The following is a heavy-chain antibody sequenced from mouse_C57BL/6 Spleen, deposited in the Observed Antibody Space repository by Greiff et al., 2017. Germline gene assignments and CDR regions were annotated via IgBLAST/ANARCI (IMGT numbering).Heavy chain of an antibody. V-gene: IGHV5-6*01. Sequence: EVQVVESGGDLVKPGGSLKLSCAASGFTFSSYGMSWVRQTPDKRLEWVATISSGGSYTYYPDSVKGRFTISRDNAKNTLYLQMSSLKSEDTAMYYCAREDYYGSSWGYFDYWGQGTTLTVSS. D-gene: IGHD1-1*01. J-gene: IGHJ2*01. CDR3: AREDYYGSSWGYFDY. CDR1: GFTFSSYG. CDR2: ISSGGSYT.